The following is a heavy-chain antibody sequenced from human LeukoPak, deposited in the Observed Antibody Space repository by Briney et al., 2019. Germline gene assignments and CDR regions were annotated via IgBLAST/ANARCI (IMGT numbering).Heavy chain of an antibody. V-gene: IGHV4-61*02. J-gene: IGHJ3*02. Sequence: SSETLSLTCTVSGGSISSGSYYWSWIRQPAGKGLEWIGRIYTSGSTNYNPSLKSRVTISVDTSKNQFSLKLSSVTAADTAVYYCASLRDFDWSYMMDAFDIWGQGTMVTVSS. CDR2: IYTSGST. CDR1: GGSISSGSYY. D-gene: IGHD3-9*01. CDR3: ASLRDFDWSYMMDAFDI.